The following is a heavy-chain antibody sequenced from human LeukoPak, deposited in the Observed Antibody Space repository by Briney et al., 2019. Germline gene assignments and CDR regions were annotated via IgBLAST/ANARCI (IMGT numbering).Heavy chain of an antibody. CDR1: GYTFTSYG. CDR2: ISAYNGNT. Sequence: ASVKVSCKASGYTFTSYGISWVRQAPGQGLEWMGWISAYNGNTNYAQKLQGRVTMTTDTSTSTAYMELRSLRSDDTAVYYCARVSVGATNYYYYYYYMDVWGKGTTVTVSS. CDR3: ARVSVGATNYYYYYYYMDV. J-gene: IGHJ6*03. D-gene: IGHD1-26*01. V-gene: IGHV1-18*01.